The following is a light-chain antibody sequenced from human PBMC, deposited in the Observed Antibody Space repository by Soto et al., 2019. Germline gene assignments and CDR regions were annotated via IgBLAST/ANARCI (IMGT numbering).Light chain of an antibody. CDR2: LGS. Sequence: IVMTQSPLSLPVSPGEPAYISCRSSQSLLHSNGYNYLDWYLQKPGQSPQLLIYLGSNRASGVPDRFSGSGSGTDFTLKISRVEAEDVGVYYCKQALQTPFTFGPGTKVDIK. CDR1: QSLLHSNGYNY. J-gene: IGKJ3*01. V-gene: IGKV2-28*01. CDR3: KQALQTPFT.